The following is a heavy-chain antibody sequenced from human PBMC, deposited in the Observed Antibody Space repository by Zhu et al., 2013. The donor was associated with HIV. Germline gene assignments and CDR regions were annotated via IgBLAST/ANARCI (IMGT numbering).Heavy chain of an antibody. D-gene: IGHD2-15*01. CDR2: INHSGRT. V-gene: IGHV4-34*01. J-gene: IGHJ5*02. Sequence: VQLQQWGAGLLKPSETLSLTCAVYGGSFSGYYWSWIRQPPGKGLEWIGEINHSGRTNYHPSLKSRVTISVDTSKNQFSLKLSSVTAADTAVYYCARGIRVVAATRGSGGWFDPWGQGTLVTVSS. CDR1: GGSFSGYY. CDR3: ARGIRVVAATRGSGGWFDP.